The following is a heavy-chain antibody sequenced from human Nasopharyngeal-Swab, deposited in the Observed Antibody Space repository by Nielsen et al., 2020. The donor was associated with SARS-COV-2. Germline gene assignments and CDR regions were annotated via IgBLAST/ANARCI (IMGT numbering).Heavy chain of an antibody. CDR2: LSYDGSNK. J-gene: IGHJ6*03. Sequence: GESLKISCAASGFTFSSYAMHWVRQAPGKGLEWVAVLSYDGSNKYSADSVPGRFTISRDNSKNTLYLQMNSLRAEDTAVYYCARVLEVPPSDYYYYYMDVWGKG. D-gene: IGHD1-1*01. V-gene: IGHV3-30-3*01. CDR3: ARVLEVPPSDYYYYYMDV. CDR1: GFTFSSYA.